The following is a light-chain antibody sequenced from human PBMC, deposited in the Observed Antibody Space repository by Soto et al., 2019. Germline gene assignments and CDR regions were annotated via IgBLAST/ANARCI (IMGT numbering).Light chain of an antibody. Sequence: QSVLTQPASVSGSPGQSITISCTGSITDLGAYDYVSWYQQHPGQVPKLIIFEVTNRPSGVPDRFSGSKSGNTASLTISGLQAEDEGDYYCCSYAGSYIFVFGTGTRSPS. J-gene: IGLJ1*01. CDR3: CSYAGSYIFV. CDR2: EVT. V-gene: IGLV2-14*01. CDR1: ITDLGAYDY.